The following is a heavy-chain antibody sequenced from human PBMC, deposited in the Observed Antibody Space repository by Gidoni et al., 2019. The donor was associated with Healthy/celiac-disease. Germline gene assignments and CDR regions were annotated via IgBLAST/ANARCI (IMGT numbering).Heavy chain of an antibody. Sequence: EVQLVESGGGLVQPGRSLRLSCAASGFTFDDYARHWVRQAPGKGLEWVAGMSWNSGSIDYADAVKGRFTISRDNAKNSLYLQMNRLRAEDTALYYCAKDRRYSSSSGAFDPWGQGTLVTVSS. CDR1: GFTFDDYA. CDR2: MSWNSGSI. V-gene: IGHV3-9*01. CDR3: AKDRRYSSSSGAFDP. J-gene: IGHJ5*02. D-gene: IGHD6-6*01.